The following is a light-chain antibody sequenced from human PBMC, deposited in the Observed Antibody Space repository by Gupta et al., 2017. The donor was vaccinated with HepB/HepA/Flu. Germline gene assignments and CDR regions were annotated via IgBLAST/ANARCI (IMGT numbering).Light chain of an antibody. V-gene: IGKV3-20*01. CDR1: QSVSSSY. CDR3: QQYGSSLSIT. J-gene: IGKJ5*01. CDR2: GAS. Sequence: EIVFTQSTGTLSLSPGERATLTCRASQSVSSSYLAWYQQKPGQAPRLLIYGASSRATGIPDRFSGSESGTDFTITISRLEPEDFAVYYCQQYGSSLSITFGQGTRLEIK.